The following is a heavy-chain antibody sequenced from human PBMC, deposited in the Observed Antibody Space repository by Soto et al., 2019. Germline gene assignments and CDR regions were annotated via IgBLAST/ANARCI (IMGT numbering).Heavy chain of an antibody. D-gene: IGHD5-12*01. V-gene: IGHV1-2*04. CDR1: GDTFNDYY. Sequence: QVQLVQSGAEVKKPGASVTVSCRSSGDTFNDYYIHWVRQAPGQGLEWMGWINPNSGVAKYAHKLQGWVSMTRDTSIRTVYMQLSRLRSDDTAVYYCARESGGATATLDYYYFYMDVWGTGTTVTVSS. J-gene: IGHJ6*03. CDR2: INPNSGVA. CDR3: ARESGGATATLDYYYFYMDV.